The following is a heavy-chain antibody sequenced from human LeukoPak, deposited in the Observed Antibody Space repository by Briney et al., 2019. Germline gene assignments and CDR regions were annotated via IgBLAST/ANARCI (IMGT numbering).Heavy chain of an antibody. CDR3: ARALGWLPENY. Sequence: GGSLRLSCAASGFNVRTYWMSWVRQAPGKGLEWVANIKQDGSEKDYVDSVKGRFTISRDNAKNSLYLQMNSLRAEDTAVYYCARALGWLPENYWGQGTLVTVSS. V-gene: IGHV3-7*01. CDR2: IKQDGSEK. J-gene: IGHJ4*02. CDR1: GFNVRTYW. D-gene: IGHD5-24*01.